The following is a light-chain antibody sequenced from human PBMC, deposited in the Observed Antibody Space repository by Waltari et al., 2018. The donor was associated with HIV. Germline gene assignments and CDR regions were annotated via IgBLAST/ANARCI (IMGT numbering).Light chain of an antibody. Sequence: QSVLTQPPSLSGAPGQRVTISCTGSSSNIGTGYEVHWYQQLPGTAPKLLMWGDFKRPAGVPDRFSGSKSGTSASLAITGLQAEDEAVYYCQSYDTSLSGVVFGGGTKVTV. CDR2: GDF. V-gene: IGLV1-40*01. J-gene: IGLJ3*02. CDR1: SSNIGTGYE. CDR3: QSYDTSLSGVV.